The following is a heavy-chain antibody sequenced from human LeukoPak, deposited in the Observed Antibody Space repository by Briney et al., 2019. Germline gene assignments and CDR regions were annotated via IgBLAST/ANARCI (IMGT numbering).Heavy chain of an antibody. V-gene: IGHV4-59*08. CDR1: GGSISSYY. J-gene: IGHJ4*02. Sequence: PSETLSLTCTVSGGSISSYYWSWIRQSPVKGPEWIGYIYYSGSTNYNPSLKSRVTISVDTSKNQFSLKLSSVTAADTAVYYCARWPSGYNYGLFDCWGQGTLVTVSS. D-gene: IGHD5-18*01. CDR2: IYYSGST. CDR3: ARWPSGYNYGLFDC.